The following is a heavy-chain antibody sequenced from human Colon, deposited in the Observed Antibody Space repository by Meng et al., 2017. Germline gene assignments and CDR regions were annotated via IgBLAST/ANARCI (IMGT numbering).Heavy chain of an antibody. CDR2: IYYSGST. CDR3: ATEATLYYFDY. J-gene: IGHJ4*02. V-gene: IGHV4-31*03. Sequence: QVLLQESGPGLVQPSQTLYLTCSFSGASVSSGPYYWSWIRQHPGKCLEWIGYIYYSGSTYYNPSLKSRVIISVDSSKNQFSLNLTSVTAADTAVYYCATEATLYYFDYWGQGALVTVSS. CDR1: GASVSSGPYY. D-gene: IGHD3-16*01.